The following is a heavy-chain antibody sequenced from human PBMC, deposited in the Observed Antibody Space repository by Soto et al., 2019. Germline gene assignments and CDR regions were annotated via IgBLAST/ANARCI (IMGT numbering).Heavy chain of an antibody. Sequence: GSGPTLVNHTQTLTLTCTFSGFSLSTSGMCVSWIRQPPGKALEWLALIDWDDDKYYSTSLKTRLTISKDTSKNQVVLTMTNMDPVDTATYYCARVLGGSYGSSLDYWGQGTLVTVSS. CDR3: ARVLGGSYGSSLDY. CDR1: GFSLSTSGMC. D-gene: IGHD5-18*01. J-gene: IGHJ4*02. V-gene: IGHV2-70*01. CDR2: IDWDDDK.